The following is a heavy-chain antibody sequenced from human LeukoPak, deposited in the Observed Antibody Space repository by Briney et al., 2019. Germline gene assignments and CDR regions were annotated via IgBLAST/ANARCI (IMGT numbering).Heavy chain of an antibody. Sequence: ASVKVSCKVSGYTLTELSMHWVRQAPGKGLEWMGGFDPEDGETIYAQKFQGRDTMTEDTSTDTAYMELSSLRSEDTAVYFCATVNYVWGSYRDWGQGTLVTVSS. CDR1: GYTLTELS. D-gene: IGHD3-16*02. CDR3: ATVNYVWGSYRD. J-gene: IGHJ4*02. CDR2: FDPEDGET. V-gene: IGHV1-24*01.